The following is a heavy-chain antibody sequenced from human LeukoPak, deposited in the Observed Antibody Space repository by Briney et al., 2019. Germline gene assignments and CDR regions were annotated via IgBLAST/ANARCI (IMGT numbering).Heavy chain of an antibody. CDR1: GGTFSSYA. J-gene: IGHJ4*02. CDR2: IIPIRGIA. V-gene: IGHV1-69*04. Sequence: ASVKVSCKASGGTFSSYAISWVRQAPGQGLEWMGRIIPIRGIANYAQKFQGRVTITADKSTSTAYMELSSLRSEDTAVYYCARGDYDSSGCYNINADYWGQGTLVTVSS. CDR3: ARGDYDSSGCYNINADY. D-gene: IGHD3-22*01.